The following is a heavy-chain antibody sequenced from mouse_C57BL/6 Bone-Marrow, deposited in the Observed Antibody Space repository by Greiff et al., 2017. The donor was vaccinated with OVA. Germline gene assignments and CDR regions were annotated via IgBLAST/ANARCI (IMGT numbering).Heavy chain of an antibody. CDR1: GYTFTSYW. V-gene: IGHV1-7*01. J-gene: IGHJ3*01. Sequence: VQLQQSGAELAKPGASVKLSCKASGYTFTSYWMHWVKQRPGQGLEWIGYINPSSGYTKYNEKFKSKATLTVDKPSSTAYMQLSSLTSEDSAVYYCARGLRGFAYWGQGTLVTVSA. CDR2: INPSSGYT. D-gene: IGHD1-1*01. CDR3: ARGLRGFAY.